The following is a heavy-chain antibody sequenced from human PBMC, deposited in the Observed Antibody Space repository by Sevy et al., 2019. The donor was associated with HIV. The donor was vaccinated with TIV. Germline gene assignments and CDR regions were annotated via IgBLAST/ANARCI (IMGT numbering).Heavy chain of an antibody. V-gene: IGHV4-59*02. Sequence: SETLSLKCSVSGGSVNNHYWTWIRQSPGKGLEWLGYAHYSGRPDYNPSLKSRLTISLDMSKNQFSLQLDYVTAADTAIYYGATFGTNFDPRFDPWGQGTLVTVSS. J-gene: IGHJ5*02. D-gene: IGHD2-8*01. CDR3: ATFGTNFDPRFDP. CDR2: AHYSGRP. CDR1: GGSVNNHY.